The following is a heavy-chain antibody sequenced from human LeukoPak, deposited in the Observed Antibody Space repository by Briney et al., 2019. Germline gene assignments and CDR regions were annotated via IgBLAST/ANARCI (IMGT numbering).Heavy chain of an antibody. CDR3: VIGVGWQPDY. CDR1: GDSVNGYF. V-gene: IGHV4-59*02. D-gene: IGHD2-15*01. CDR2: IYKIGTT. J-gene: IGHJ4*02. Sequence: SETLSLTCTVFGDSVNGYFLNWVRQPPGKGLEWIGHIYKIGTTNYNPSLKSRLTISADTSKNQFSLQLRSVTAADTAVYYRVIGVGWQPDYWGQGALVTVSS.